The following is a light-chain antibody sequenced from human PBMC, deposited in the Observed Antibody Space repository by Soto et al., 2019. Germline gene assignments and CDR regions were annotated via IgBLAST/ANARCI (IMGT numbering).Light chain of an antibody. CDR2: EVN. CDR1: SSDIGDYNF. CDR3: SSIRSTGSLV. V-gene: IGLV2-14*01. J-gene: IGLJ3*02. Sequence: QSALTQPASVSGSPGQSITISCTGTSSDIGDYNFVSWYQQHPGKAPKLMIYEVNYRPSGVSNRFSGSKSGNTASLTISGLQTEDEADYYCSSIRSTGSLVFGGGTKLTVL.